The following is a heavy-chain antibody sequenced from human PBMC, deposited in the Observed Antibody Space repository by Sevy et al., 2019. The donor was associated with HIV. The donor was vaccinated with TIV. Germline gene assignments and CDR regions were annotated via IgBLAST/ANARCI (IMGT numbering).Heavy chain of an antibody. CDR3: AVITIFGVLTDNWFDP. CDR2: VSYSGST. Sequence: SETLSLTCTVSGGSINSNNYYWGWIRQPPGKGLEWIGSVSYSGSTYYNPSLKRQITISVDTSKNQFSLKVRSATAADTAVYYCAVITIFGVLTDNWFDPWGQGTLVTVSS. D-gene: IGHD3-3*01. CDR1: GGSINSNNYY. J-gene: IGHJ5*02. V-gene: IGHV4-39*01.